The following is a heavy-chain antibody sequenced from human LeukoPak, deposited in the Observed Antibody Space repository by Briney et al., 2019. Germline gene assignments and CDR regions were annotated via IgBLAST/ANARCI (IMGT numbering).Heavy chain of an antibody. CDR3: AKGPVVTLDS. Sequence: GGSLRLSCAASGFTFSGSAMNWVRQAPANGLEWVSSVNDGGSSTYYADSVKGRFTISRDNSKNTLYLQMNSLRVEDTAVYYCAKGPVVTLDSWGQGTLVTVSS. CDR2: VNDGGSST. CDR1: GFTFSGSA. D-gene: IGHD2-21*02. J-gene: IGHJ4*02. V-gene: IGHV3-23*01.